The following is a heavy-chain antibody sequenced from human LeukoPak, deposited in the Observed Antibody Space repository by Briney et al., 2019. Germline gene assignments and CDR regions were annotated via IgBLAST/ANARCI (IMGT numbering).Heavy chain of an antibody. CDR3: ARGAVTANWYFDL. CDR1: GGSFSSYY. V-gene: IGHV4-59*01. CDR2: IYYSGIT. J-gene: IGHJ2*01. Sequence: SETLSLTCAVYGGSFSSYYWSWIRQPPGKGLEWIGYIYYSGITNYSPSLKSRVTISVDTSKNQFSLKLSSVTAADTAMYYCARGAVTANWYFDLWGRGTLVTVSS. D-gene: IGHD4-17*01.